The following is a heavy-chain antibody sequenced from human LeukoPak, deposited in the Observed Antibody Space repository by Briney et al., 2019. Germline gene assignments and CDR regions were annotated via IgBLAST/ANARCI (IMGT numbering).Heavy chain of an antibody. J-gene: IGHJ3*02. D-gene: IGHD2-15*01. CDR3: ARDQDAHCSGGSCTAFEI. Sequence: GGSLRLSCAASGFTFSSYSLNWVRQAPGKGLEWVSSISSSSSYIYYADSVKGRFTISRVNAKKSLFLQMNSLRAEDTAIYYCARDQDAHCSGGSCTAFEIWGQGTMVTVSS. CDR1: GFTFSSYS. CDR2: ISSSSSYI. V-gene: IGHV3-21*01.